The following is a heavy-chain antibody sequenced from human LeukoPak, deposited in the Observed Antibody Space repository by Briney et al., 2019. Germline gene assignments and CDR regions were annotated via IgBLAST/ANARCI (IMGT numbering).Heavy chain of an antibody. CDR2: ISGSGGST. Sequence: PGGTLRLSCAASGFTFSSYGMSWVRQAPGKGLEWVSGISGSGGSTYHADSVKGRFTISRDNSKNTLSLQMNSLRVEDTAVYYCARDLAWGAFDYWGQGTLVTVSS. V-gene: IGHV3-23*01. CDR3: ARDLAWGAFDY. J-gene: IGHJ4*02. D-gene: IGHD7-27*01. CDR1: GFTFSSYG.